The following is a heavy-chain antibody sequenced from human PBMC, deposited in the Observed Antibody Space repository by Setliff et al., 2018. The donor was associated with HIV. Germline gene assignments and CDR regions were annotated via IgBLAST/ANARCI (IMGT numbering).Heavy chain of an antibody. CDR3: ARAAAGNWFDP. CDR2: IYTSGST. D-gene: IGHD6-13*01. CDR1: GGSISSGSYY. Sequence: SETLSLTCTVSGGSISSGSYYWSWIRQPAGKGLEWIGRIYTSGSTNYNPSLKSRVTISVDTSKNQFSLKLSSVTAADTAMYYCARAAAGNWFDPWGQGTLVTVSS. J-gene: IGHJ5*02. V-gene: IGHV4-61*02.